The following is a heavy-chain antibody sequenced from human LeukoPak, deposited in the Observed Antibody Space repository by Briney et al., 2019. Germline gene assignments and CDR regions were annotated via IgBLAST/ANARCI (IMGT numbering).Heavy chain of an antibody. CDR1: GFTLSSYA. D-gene: IGHD3-10*01. Sequence: PGRSLRLSCAASGFTLSSYAMHWVRQAPGKGLEWVAVISYDGGNKYYADSVKGRFTISRDNSKNTLYLQMNSLRPEDTAVYYCARQAGYYGSGTTHYYMDVWGKGTTVTVSS. V-gene: IGHV3-30*04. J-gene: IGHJ6*03. CDR2: ISYDGGNK. CDR3: ARQAGYYGSGTTHYYMDV.